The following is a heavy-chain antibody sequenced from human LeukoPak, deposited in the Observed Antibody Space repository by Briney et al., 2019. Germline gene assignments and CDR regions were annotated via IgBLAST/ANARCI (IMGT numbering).Heavy chain of an antibody. J-gene: IGHJ4*02. CDR2: IKHDGREK. CDR1: GFTFETYW. D-gene: IGHD2-2*01. V-gene: IGHV3-7*01. Sequence: PGESLRLSCVASGFTFETYWMSWVRQAPGKGLEWLANIKHDGREKYYVDSVKGRFTISRDNAKASVYLHMNSLRVEDTAIYYCARVRFPADCWGQGTLVTVSS. CDR3: ARVRFPADC.